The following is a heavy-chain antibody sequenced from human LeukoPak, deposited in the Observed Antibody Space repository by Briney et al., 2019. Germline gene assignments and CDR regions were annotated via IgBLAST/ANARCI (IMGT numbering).Heavy chain of an antibody. V-gene: IGHV3-15*01. J-gene: IGHJ4*02. Sequence: GGSLRLSCAASKFIFSNVWMSWVRQAPGNGLEWVGLIKSKTNGGTTDYAAPVKGRFTISRDDSKNTVYLQMNSLKTEDTAVYYCATVSHYDSRAYPPLSPYFDYWGRGTLVIVSS. CDR3: ATVSHYDSRAYPPLSPYFDY. CDR2: IKSKTNGGTT. CDR1: KFIFSNVW. D-gene: IGHD3-22*01.